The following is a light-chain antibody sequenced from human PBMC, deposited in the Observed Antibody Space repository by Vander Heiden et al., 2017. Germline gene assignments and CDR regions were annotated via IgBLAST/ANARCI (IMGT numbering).Light chain of an antibody. V-gene: IGKV1-39*01. Sequence: DIQTTQSPSSLSASVGDRVTIACRASQSISSYLDWYQQKPGKAPKLLIYAASSLQSGVPARFSGSGSGTDFTLTISSLQPEDFATYYCQQSYNTPITFGGGTKVEIK. CDR1: QSISSY. CDR2: AAS. CDR3: QQSYNTPIT. J-gene: IGKJ4*01.